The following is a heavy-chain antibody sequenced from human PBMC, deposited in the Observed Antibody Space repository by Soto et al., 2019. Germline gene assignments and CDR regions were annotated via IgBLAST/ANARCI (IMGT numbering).Heavy chain of an antibody. CDR2: LSGSGTST. CDR1: GFSFVNYA. CDR3: VRDYYDTSGYPNTFDL. D-gene: IGHD3-22*01. J-gene: IGHJ3*01. Sequence: GGSLRLSCAASGFSFVNYAMNWVRQAPGKGLEWVSGLSGSGTSTYYADSVKGRFTISRDNSNNSLYLDLTRLRAEDTAVYFCVRDYYDTSGYPNTFDLWGQGTMVTVSS. V-gene: IGHV3-23*01.